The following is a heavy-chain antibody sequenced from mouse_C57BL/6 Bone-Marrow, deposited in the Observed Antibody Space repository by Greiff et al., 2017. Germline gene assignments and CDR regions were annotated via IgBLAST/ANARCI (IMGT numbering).Heavy chain of an antibody. J-gene: IGHJ4*01. V-gene: IGHV2-4*01. CDR2: LWSGGST. Sequence: VKLMESGPGLVQPSQSLSITCTVSGFSLTRYGVHWVRQPPGKGLEWLGVLWSGGSTDYNAAFISRLSIRKDNSKSQVCFKMNSLQADDTAIYYGAKNESITTVPYAMDYWGQGTSVTVSS. D-gene: IGHD1-1*01. CDR1: GFSLTRYG. CDR3: AKNESITTVPYAMDY.